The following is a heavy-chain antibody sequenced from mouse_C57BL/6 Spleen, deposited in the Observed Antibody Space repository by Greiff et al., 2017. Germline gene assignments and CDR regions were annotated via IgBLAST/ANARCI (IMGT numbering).Heavy chain of an antibody. Sequence: EVKVEESGPGLVKPSQSLSLTCSVTGYSITSGYYWNWIRQFPGNKLEWMGYISYDGSNNYNPSLKNRISITRDTSKNQFFLKLNSVTTEDTATYYCARGTAQVYYFDYWGQGTTLTVSS. CDR1: GYSITSGYY. CDR2: ISYDGSN. D-gene: IGHD3-2*02. J-gene: IGHJ2*01. CDR3: ARGTAQVYYFDY. V-gene: IGHV3-6*01.